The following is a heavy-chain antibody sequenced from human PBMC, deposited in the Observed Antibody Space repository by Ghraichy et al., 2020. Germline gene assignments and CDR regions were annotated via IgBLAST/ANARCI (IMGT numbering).Heavy chain of an antibody. Sequence: GSLRLSCAASGFTFSTYSMNWVRQAPGKGLEWVSTTSSSSSHIYHADSVKGRFTISRDNAKNSLYLQMNSLRAEDTAVYYCARRNENYYYGMDVWGQGTTVTVSS. CDR1: GFTFSTYS. V-gene: IGHV3-21*01. CDR2: TSSSSSHI. CDR3: ARRNENYYYGMDV. J-gene: IGHJ6*02.